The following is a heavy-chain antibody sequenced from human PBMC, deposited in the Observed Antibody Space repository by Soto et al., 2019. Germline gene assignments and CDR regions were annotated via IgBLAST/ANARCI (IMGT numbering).Heavy chain of an antibody. Sequence: GSAKGTFKECRHTFANYYVYWLRHALGQGLEWMGIIDPTRGTTKYAQTFQGRVTMTRDTSTNTVYMDLSSLRSEDTAVYYCARELVTIRGVSFDFWGQRTLVTVSS. D-gene: IGHD3-9*01. CDR1: RHTFANYY. CDR3: ARELVTIRGVSFDF. J-gene: IGHJ4*02. V-gene: IGHV1-46*01. CDR2: IDPTRGTT.